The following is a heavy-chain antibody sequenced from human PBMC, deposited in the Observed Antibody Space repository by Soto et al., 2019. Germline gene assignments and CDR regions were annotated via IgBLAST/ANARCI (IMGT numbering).Heavy chain of an antibody. CDR1: GGSFSAYY. V-gene: IGHV4-34*01. CDR3: TREQSDDNYFDP. CDR2: INHSGGT. D-gene: IGHD6-19*01. J-gene: IGHJ5*02. Sequence: SETLSLTCAVYGGSFSAYYWSWIRQPPGKGLEWIGEINHSGGTSYNPSLKSRVTISVDTSKSQFSLKLTSVTAADTAVYYCTREQSDDNYFDPWGQGTLVTVS.